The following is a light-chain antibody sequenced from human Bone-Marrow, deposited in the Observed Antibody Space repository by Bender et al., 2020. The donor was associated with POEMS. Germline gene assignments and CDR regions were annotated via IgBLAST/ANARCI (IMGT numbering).Light chain of an antibody. J-gene: IGLJ3*02. CDR3: NSRDSGDDWL. V-gene: IGLV3-19*01. CDR2: SDT. Sequence: QQKPGQAPLLVIYSDTNRPPGIPDRFSGSRSGNTASLTITGAQAEDEADYYCNSRDSGDDWLFGGGTKLTVL.